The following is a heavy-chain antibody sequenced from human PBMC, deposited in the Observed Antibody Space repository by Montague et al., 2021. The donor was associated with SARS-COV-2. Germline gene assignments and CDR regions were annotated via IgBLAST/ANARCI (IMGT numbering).Heavy chain of an antibody. CDR2: IYSSGIT. V-gene: IGHV4-59*08. Sequence: SETLSLTCTVSGASINSYSWSWIRQPPGKGLEWIGHIYSSGITNYSPSLKSRVTMSLDTSKSQFSLKLRSVTAADTAVYYCARRVVHSSDWSWFYFDYWGQGTLVTVSS. CDR3: ARRVVHSSDWSWFYFDY. J-gene: IGHJ4*02. CDR1: GASINSYS. D-gene: IGHD6-13*01.